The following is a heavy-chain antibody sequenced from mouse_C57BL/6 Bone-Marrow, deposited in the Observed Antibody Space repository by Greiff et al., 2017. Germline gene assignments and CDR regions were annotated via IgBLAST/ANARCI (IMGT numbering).Heavy chain of an antibody. Sequence: EVQLQESGPGLVKPSQSLSLTCSVTGYSITSGYYWNWIRQFPGNKLEWMGYISYDGSNNYNPSLKNRISITRDTSKNQFFLKLTSVTTEDTATYYCARDDGYYPYAMDYWGQGTSVTVSS. V-gene: IGHV3-6*01. CDR2: ISYDGSN. CDR1: GYSITSGYY. CDR3: ARDDGYYPYAMDY. J-gene: IGHJ4*01. D-gene: IGHD2-3*01.